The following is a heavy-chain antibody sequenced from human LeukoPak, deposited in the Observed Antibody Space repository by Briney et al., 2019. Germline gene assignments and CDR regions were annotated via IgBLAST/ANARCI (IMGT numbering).Heavy chain of an antibody. CDR2: TYYRSKWYN. CDR1: GDSVSSNTAA. Sequence: SQTLSLTCAIYGDSVSSNTAAWSWIRQSPSRGLEWLGRTYYRSKWYNDYAVSVKSRITIDVDTSKNQFSLQLNSVTPEDTAVYHCARSPHFDYWGQGPLVTVSS. V-gene: IGHV6-1*01. CDR3: ARSPHFDY. J-gene: IGHJ4*02.